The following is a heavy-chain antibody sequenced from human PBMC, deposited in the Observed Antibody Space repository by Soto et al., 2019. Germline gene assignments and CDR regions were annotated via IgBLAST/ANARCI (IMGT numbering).Heavy chain of an antibody. CDR1: GGSFSGYY. CDR3: ARDSLGIAVLRTGRSKNNWFDP. V-gene: IGHV4-34*01. Sequence: QVQLQQWGAGLLKPSETLSLTCAVYGGSFSGYYWSWIRQPPGKGLEWIGEINHSGSTNYNPSLKSRVTISIXTXKXXFSLKLSSVTAADTAIYYCARDSLGIAVLRTGRSKNNWFDPWGQGTLVTVSS. CDR2: INHSGST. J-gene: IGHJ5*02. D-gene: IGHD6-19*01.